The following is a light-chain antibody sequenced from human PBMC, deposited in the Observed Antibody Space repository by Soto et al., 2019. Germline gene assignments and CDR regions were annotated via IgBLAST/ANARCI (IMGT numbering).Light chain of an antibody. CDR1: QSISNY. J-gene: IGKJ1*01. CDR2: DTT. V-gene: IGKV1-39*01. CDR3: QQSYSTPRT. Sequence: DIQMTQSPSSLSASVGDRVTITCRASQSISNYLNWYQQKPGKAPNLLIYDTTSLQSGVPSRFSGSGSGTDFTLTISSLQPEDFATYYCQQSYSTPRTFGQGTKVEIK.